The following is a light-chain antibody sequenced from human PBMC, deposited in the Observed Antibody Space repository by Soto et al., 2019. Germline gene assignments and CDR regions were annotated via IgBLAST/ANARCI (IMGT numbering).Light chain of an antibody. J-gene: IGKJ4*01. V-gene: IGKV3-15*01. CDR1: QSVSSN. CDR2: GAS. CDR3: QQYNNWPLSLT. Sequence: EIVMTQSPATLSVSPGERATLSCRASQSVSSNLAWYQQKPGQAPRLLIYGASTRATGIPARFSGSGSGTDFTLTISSLQSEDFAVYYCQQYNNWPLSLTFGGGTKVDIK.